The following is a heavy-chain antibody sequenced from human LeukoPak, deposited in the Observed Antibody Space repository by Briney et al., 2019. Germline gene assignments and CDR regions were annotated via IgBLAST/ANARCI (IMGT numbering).Heavy chain of an antibody. CDR1: GGSLSSSSYY. CDR2: IYYSGST. V-gene: IGHV4-39*06. Sequence: SETLSLTCTVSGGSLSSSSYYWGWIRQPPGKGLEWIGSIYYSGSTYYNPSLKSRVTISVDTSKNQFPLKLSSVTAEDTAVYYCARVNLDSITYNWFDPWGQGTLVTVSS. D-gene: IGHD1-20*01. CDR3: ARVNLDSITYNWFDP. J-gene: IGHJ5*02.